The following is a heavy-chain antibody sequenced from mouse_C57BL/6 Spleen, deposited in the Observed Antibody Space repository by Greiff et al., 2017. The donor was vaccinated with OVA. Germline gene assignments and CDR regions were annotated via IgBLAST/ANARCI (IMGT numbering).Heavy chain of an antibody. D-gene: IGHD1-1*01. V-gene: IGHV5-17*01. Sequence: EVQLVESGGGLVKPGGSLKLSCAASGFTFSDYGMHWVRQAPEKGLEWVAYISSGSSTIYYADTVKGRFTISRDNAKNTLFLQMTSLRSEDTAMYYCARRHYYGSSYEYFDVWGTGTTVTVSS. CDR2: ISSGSSTI. CDR3: ARRHYYGSSYEYFDV. J-gene: IGHJ1*03. CDR1: GFTFSDYG.